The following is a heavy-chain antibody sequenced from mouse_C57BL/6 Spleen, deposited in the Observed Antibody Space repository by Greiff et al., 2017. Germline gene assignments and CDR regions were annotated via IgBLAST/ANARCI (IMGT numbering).Heavy chain of an antibody. J-gene: IGHJ2*01. V-gene: IGHV1-82*01. CDR1: GYAFSSSW. CDR2: IYPGDGDT. Sequence: VQLQQSGPELVKPGASVKISCKASGYAFSSSWMNWVKQRPGKGLEWIGGIYPGDGDTNYNGKFKGKATLTADKAPCTAYMQLSSLTSEDSSVYFCAREHYGYPYWGQGTTLTVSS. CDR3: AREHYGYPY. D-gene: IGHD2-2*01.